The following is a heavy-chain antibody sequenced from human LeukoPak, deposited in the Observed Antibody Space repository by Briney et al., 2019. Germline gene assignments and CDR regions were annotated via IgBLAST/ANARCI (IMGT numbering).Heavy chain of an antibody. CDR1: GFTFSSYG. CDR2: ISYDGSNK. Sequence: GGSLRLSCAASGFTFSSYGIHWVRQAPGKGLEWLAVISYDGSNKYYADSVKGRFTISRDNPKNTLYLEMNSLGAEDTAVYYCAKRGGSYSDYWGQGTLVTVSS. J-gene: IGHJ4*02. CDR3: AKRGGSYSDY. D-gene: IGHD1-26*01. V-gene: IGHV3-30*18.